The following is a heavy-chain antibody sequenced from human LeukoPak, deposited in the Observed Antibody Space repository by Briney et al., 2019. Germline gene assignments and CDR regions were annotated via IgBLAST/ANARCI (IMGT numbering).Heavy chain of an antibody. CDR3: ARGGYSSSWSRGNWFDP. V-gene: IGHV1-2*02. Sequence: VSVKVSCKASGYTFTGYYMHWVRQAPGQGLEWMGWINPNSGGTNYAQKFQGRVTMTRDTSISTAYMELSRLRSDDTAVYYCARGGYSSSWSRGNWFDPWGQGTLVTVSS. D-gene: IGHD6-13*01. CDR1: GYTFTGYY. CDR2: INPNSGGT. J-gene: IGHJ5*02.